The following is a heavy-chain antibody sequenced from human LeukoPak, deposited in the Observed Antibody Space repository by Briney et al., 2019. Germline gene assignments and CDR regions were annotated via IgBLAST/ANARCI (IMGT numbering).Heavy chain of an antibody. V-gene: IGHV3-7*01. CDR2: IKQDGSEE. Sequence: GGSLRLSCAASGFTFSSYWMSWVRQAPGQGLEWVANIKQDGSEEDYVDSVKGRFTISRDNAKNSLYLQMNSLRAEDTAVYYCARDTREGVSYYDFWSGYWEGFDPWGQGTLVTVSS. J-gene: IGHJ5*02. CDR3: ARDTREGVSYYDFWSGYWEGFDP. CDR1: GFTFSSYW. D-gene: IGHD3-3*01.